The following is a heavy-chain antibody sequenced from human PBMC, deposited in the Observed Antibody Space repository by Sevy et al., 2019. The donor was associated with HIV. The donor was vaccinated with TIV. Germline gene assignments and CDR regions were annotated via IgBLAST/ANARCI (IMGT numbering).Heavy chain of an antibody. D-gene: IGHD6-6*01. Sequence: SETLSLTCIVSGGSISSGGYYWSWIRQHPGKGLEWIGYIYYSGSTYYNPSLKSRVTISVDTSKNQFSLKLSSVTAADTAVYYCARAIAARHFDYWGQGTLVTVSS. CDR2: IYYSGST. CDR3: ARAIAARHFDY. CDR1: GGSISSGGYY. J-gene: IGHJ4*02. V-gene: IGHV4-31*03.